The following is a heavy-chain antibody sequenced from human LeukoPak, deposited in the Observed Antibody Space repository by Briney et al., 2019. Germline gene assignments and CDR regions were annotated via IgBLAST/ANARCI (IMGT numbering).Heavy chain of an antibody. Sequence: SETLSLTCTVSGGSISYYYWSWIRQPPGKGLEWIGYIYYSGSTNYNPSLKSRVTISVDTSKNQFSLKLSSVTAADTAVYYCARDKAAAGTSYPNYYYYGMDVWGQGTTVTVSS. CDR2: IYYSGST. D-gene: IGHD6-13*01. CDR3: ARDKAAAGTSYPNYYYYGMDV. V-gene: IGHV4-59*01. J-gene: IGHJ6*02. CDR1: GGSISYYY.